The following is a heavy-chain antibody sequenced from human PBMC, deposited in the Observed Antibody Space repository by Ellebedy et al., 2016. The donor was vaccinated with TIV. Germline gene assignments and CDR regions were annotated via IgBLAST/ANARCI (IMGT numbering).Heavy chain of an antibody. CDR1: GFTFSSYW. D-gene: IGHD6-13*01. CDR2: IKQDGSEK. J-gene: IGHJ6*02. Sequence: GGSLRLSXAASGFTFSSYWMSWVRQAPGKGLEWVANIKQDGSEKYYVDSVKGRFTISRDNAKNSLYLQMNSLRAEDTAVYYCARVKAAGTYYYYGMDVWGQGTTVTVSS. CDR3: ARVKAAGTYYYYGMDV. V-gene: IGHV3-7*04.